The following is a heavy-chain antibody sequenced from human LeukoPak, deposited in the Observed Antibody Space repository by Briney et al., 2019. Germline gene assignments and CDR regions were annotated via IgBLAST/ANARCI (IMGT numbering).Heavy chain of an antibody. Sequence: GGSLRLSCAASGFTFSSYWMSWVRQAPGKGLEWVANIKQDGSEKYYVDSVKGRFTISRDNSKNTLYLQMNSLRAEDTAVYYCAKDSDSYASDYYFDYWGQGTLVTVSS. CDR3: AKDSDSYASDYYFDY. D-gene: IGHD5-18*01. CDR1: GFTFSSYW. V-gene: IGHV3-7*01. J-gene: IGHJ4*02. CDR2: IKQDGSEK.